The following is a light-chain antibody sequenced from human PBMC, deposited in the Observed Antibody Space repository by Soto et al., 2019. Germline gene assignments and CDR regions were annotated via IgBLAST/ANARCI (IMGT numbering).Light chain of an antibody. CDR2: KTS. V-gene: IGKV1-5*03. J-gene: IGKJ2*01. CDR3: QEYKTGPGYN. Sequence: DIQMTQSPSTLSASVGDRVTITCRASQSSGRWLAWYQQKPGKAPELLIYKTSTLERGVPSRFSGSGSGTAFTLTISSLQPDDFATSYCQEYKTGPGYNFGQGTRLEIK. CDR1: QSSGRW.